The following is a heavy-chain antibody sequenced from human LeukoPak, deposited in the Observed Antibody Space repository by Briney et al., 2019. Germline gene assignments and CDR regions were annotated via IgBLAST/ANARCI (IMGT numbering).Heavy chain of an antibody. CDR2: INPSTGGK. D-gene: IGHD6-19*01. V-gene: IGHV1-2*02. CDR1: GYTFTAYY. CDR3: ATTGDSSGFHLNY. J-gene: IGHJ4*02. Sequence: ASVKVSCKASGYTFTAYYMHWVRQAPGQGLEWVGWINPSTGGKNYAQNFQGRVTMTRDTSISTAYMELSRLRSDDTALYYCATTGDSSGFHLNYWGQGTLVTVSS.